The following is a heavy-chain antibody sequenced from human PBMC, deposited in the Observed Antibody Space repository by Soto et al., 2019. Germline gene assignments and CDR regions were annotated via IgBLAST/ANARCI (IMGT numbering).Heavy chain of an antibody. J-gene: IGHJ4*02. Sequence: PGGSLRLSCAASGFTFTSYNMNWVRQAPGKGLEWVSTFSGSGTTTYYADSVRGRFTVSRDNSRNTLFLQMNSLRAEDTAVYFCAKDSSSVPAAFDYWGQGTLVTVSS. CDR2: FSGSGTTT. V-gene: IGHV3-23*01. CDR3: AKDSSSVPAAFDY. D-gene: IGHD2-2*01. CDR1: GFTFTSYN.